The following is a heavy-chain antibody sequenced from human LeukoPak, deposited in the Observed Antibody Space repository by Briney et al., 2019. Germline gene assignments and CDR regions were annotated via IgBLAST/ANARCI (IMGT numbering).Heavy chain of an antibody. Sequence: SETLSLTCTVSGGSISSSSYYWSWIRQPPGKGLEWIGYIYYSGSTNYNPSLKSRVTISVDTSKNQFSLKLSSVTAADTAVYYCARDKGNFDYWGQGTLVTVSS. CDR3: ARDKGNFDY. D-gene: IGHD6-13*01. CDR1: GGSISSSSYY. CDR2: IYYSGST. V-gene: IGHV4-61*01. J-gene: IGHJ4*02.